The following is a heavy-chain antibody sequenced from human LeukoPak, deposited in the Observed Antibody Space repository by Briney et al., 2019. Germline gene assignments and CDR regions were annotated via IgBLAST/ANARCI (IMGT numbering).Heavy chain of an antibody. V-gene: IGHV3-23*01. D-gene: IGHD3-10*01. CDR2: ISGSGGST. CDR1: GFSFSNYA. J-gene: IGHJ4*02. Sequence: PGGSLRLSCAASGFSFSNYAVSWVRQVPGKGLEWVSAISGSGGSTYYADSVKGRFTIYRDNSKNTLYLQMNSLRAEDTAVYYCATLYVLLWFGESETDFDYWGQGTLVTVSS. CDR3: ATLYVLLWFGESETDFDY.